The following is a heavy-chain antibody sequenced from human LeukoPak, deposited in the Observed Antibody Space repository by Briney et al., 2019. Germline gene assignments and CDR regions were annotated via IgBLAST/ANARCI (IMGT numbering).Heavy chain of an antibody. CDR2: IIPIFGTA. CDR1: GYTFTSYD. D-gene: IGHD5-24*01. J-gene: IGHJ3*02. CDR3: ARARGDGYNPDAFDI. V-gene: IGHV1-69*13. Sequence: SVKVSCKASGYTFTSYDINWVRQATGQGLEWMGGIIPIFGTANYAQKFQGRVTITADESTSTAYMELSSLRSEDTAVYYCARARGDGYNPDAFDIWGQGTMVTVSS.